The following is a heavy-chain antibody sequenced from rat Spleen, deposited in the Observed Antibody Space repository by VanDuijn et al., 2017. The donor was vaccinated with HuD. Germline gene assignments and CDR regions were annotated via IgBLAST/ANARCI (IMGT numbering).Heavy chain of an antibody. D-gene: IGHD4-6*01. CDR1: GFSLTSYN. Sequence: QVQLKESGPGLVQPSQTLSLTCTVSGFSLTSYNIHWVRQPPGKGLAWMGRIWYNGDTSYNSALKSRLTFSRDTSKSQVFLKMNSLQTEDIATYYCARLGYWGQGVMVTVSS. CDR2: IWYNGDT. CDR3: ARLGY. J-gene: IGHJ2*01. V-gene: IGHV2-63*01.